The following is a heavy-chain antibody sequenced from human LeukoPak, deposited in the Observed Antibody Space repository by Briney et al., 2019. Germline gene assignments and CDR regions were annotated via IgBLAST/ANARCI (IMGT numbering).Heavy chain of an antibody. V-gene: IGHV1-18*01. Sequence: ASVKVSCKASGYTFTSYGISWVRQAPGQGLEWMGWISAYNDNTNYAQKLQGRVTMTTDTSTSTAYMELRSLRSDDTAVYYCARYSSSHNWFDPWGQGTLVTVSS. J-gene: IGHJ5*02. CDR3: ARYSSSHNWFDP. D-gene: IGHD6-13*01. CDR2: ISAYNDNT. CDR1: GYTFTSYG.